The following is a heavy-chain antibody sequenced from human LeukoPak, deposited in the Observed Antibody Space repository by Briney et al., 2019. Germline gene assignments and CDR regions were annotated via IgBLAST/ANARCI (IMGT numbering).Heavy chain of an antibody. CDR2: IYSGGST. D-gene: IGHD3-10*01. V-gene: IGHV3-53*01. J-gene: IGHJ4*02. CDR3: ARVDYGSGSYFDY. CDR1: GFTVSSNY. Sequence: PGGSLRLSCAASGFTVSSNYMSWVRRAPGKGLEWVSVIYSGGSTDYADSVKGRFAISRDNSKNMLYLQLNSLRAEDTAVYYCARVDYGSGSYFDYWGQGTLVTVSP.